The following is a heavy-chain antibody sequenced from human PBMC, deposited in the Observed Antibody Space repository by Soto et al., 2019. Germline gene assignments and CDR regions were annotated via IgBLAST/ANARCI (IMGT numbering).Heavy chain of an antibody. J-gene: IGHJ4*02. CDR3: VRDTSSGWHLKDH. CDR1: GCTFDDHG. D-gene: IGHD3-9*01. V-gene: IGHV3-9*01. Sequence: EVDLVEAGGGLAQPGRSLRLSCVASGCTFDDHGMHWVRQIPGRGLEWVSGISWNSGSIGYAESVQGRFTIFRDNAKNSLYLEMNSLRQEDTALYYCVRDTSSGWHLKDHWGQGVQVSVSS. CDR2: ISWNSGSI.